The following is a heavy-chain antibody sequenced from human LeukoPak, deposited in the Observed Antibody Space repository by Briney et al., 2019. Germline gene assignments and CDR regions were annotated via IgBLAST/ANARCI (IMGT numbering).Heavy chain of an antibody. D-gene: IGHD2-8*02. CDR2: INPSGGST. CDR1: GYTFTGYY. Sequence: ASVKVSCKASGYTFTGYYMHWVRQAPGQGLEWMGIINPSGGSTSYAQKFQGRVTMTRDTSTSTVYMELSSLRSEDTAVYYCARVYLSGRYFDYWGQGTLVTVSS. CDR3: ARVYLSGRYFDY. V-gene: IGHV1-46*01. J-gene: IGHJ4*02.